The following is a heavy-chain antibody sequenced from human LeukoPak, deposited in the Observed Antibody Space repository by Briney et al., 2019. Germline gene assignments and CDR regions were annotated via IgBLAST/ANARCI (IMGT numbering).Heavy chain of an antibody. Sequence: PSETLSLTCTVSGGSVRRGNYYWTWIRQPAGSGLEWIGRIYTSGTTDYNPSLRTRVTISVDASRNQFSLNLGSVTAADTAVYYCARWSGSVTARNYYYHMDVWGEGTTVTVSS. D-gene: IGHD6-6*01. J-gene: IGHJ6*03. CDR1: GGSVRRGNYY. CDR3: ARWSGSVTARNYYYHMDV. V-gene: IGHV4-61*02. CDR2: IYTSGTT.